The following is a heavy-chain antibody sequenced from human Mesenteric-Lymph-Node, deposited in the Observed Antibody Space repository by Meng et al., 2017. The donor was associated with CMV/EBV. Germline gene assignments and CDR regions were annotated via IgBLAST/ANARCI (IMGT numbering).Heavy chain of an antibody. V-gene: IGHV1-2*02. J-gene: IGHJ4*02. Sequence: SGSPFTRSSLHWVRPAPGHGLEWLAIINPSGGRTNYAQKFQGRVTMTRDTSISTVYMELSRLTSDDTAVYYCARTLGFHNYGDYGFWGQGTLVTVSS. CDR3: ARTLGFHNYGDYGF. D-gene: IGHD4-17*01. CDR2: INPSGGRT. CDR1: GSPFTRSS.